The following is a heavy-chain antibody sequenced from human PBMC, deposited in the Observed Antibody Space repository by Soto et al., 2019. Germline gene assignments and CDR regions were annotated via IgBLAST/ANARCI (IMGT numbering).Heavy chain of an antibody. D-gene: IGHD2-2*01. CDR3: ARQMGNMPAYYYGMDV. V-gene: IGHV5-51*01. CDR2: IYPGDSDT. J-gene: IGHJ6*02. Sequence: GESLKISCKGSGYSFTSYWIGWVRQMPGKGLEWMGIIYPGDSDTRYSPSFQGQVTISADKSISTAYLQWSSLKASDTAMYYCARQMGNMPAYYYGMDVWGQGTTVTVSS. CDR1: GYSFTSYW.